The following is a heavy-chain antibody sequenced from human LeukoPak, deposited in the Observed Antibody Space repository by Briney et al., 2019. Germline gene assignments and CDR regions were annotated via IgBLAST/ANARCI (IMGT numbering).Heavy chain of an antibody. V-gene: IGHV3-23*01. CDR3: AKRGVVIRVILVGFHKEAYYFES. CDR1: GITLSNYG. CDR2: ISDSGGST. J-gene: IGHJ4*02. D-gene: IGHD3/OR15-3a*01. Sequence: GGSLRLSCAVSGITLSNYGMSWVRQAPGKGLEWVAGISDSGGSTNYADSVKGRFTISRDNPKNTLYPQMNSLRAEDTAVYFCAKRGVVIRVILVGFHKEAYYFESWGQGALVTVSS.